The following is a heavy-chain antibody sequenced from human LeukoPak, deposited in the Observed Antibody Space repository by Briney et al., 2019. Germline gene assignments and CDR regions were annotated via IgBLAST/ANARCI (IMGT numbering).Heavy chain of an antibody. Sequence: PSETLSLTCTVSGGSVSRDHWSWIRQPPGKGLEWIGYIYDIGSTIYNPSPQSRVTMSVDTSRNQLSLKLTSVTAADTAVYFCATGRDAYKTGYWGQGTLVTVSS. J-gene: IGHJ4*02. V-gene: IGHV4-59*02. D-gene: IGHD1-1*01. CDR1: GGSVSRDH. CDR2: IYDIGST. CDR3: ATGRDAYKTGY.